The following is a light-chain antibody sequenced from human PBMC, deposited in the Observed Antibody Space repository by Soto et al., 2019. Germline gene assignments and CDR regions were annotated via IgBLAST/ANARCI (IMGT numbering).Light chain of an antibody. V-gene: IGLV2-8*01. Sequence: QSVLTQPPSASGSPGQSVTIYCAGTSSDVGGSYFVSWYQQHPGKAPKLMIYEVNKRPSGVPDRFSGSKSGNTASLTVSGLQAEDEADYYCSSYAGGNNVIFGGGIKVTVL. CDR1: SSDVGGSYF. CDR3: SSYAGGNNVI. CDR2: EVN. J-gene: IGLJ2*01.